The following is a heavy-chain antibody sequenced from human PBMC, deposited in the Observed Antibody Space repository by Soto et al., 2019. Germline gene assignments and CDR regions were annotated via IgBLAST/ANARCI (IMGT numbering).Heavy chain of an antibody. J-gene: IGHJ4*02. CDR3: ARYYYDSSGYSGFDY. CDR2: INAGNGNT. Sequence: QVQLVQSGAEVKKPGASVKVSCKASGYTFTSYAMHWVRQAPGQRREWMGWINAGNGNTKYSQKFQGRVTITRDTSASTAYMELSSLRSEDTAVYYCARYYYDSSGYSGFDYWGQGTLVTVSS. V-gene: IGHV1-3*01. CDR1: GYTFTSYA. D-gene: IGHD3-22*01.